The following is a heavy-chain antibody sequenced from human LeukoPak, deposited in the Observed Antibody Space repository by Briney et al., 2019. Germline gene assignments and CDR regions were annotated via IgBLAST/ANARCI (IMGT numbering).Heavy chain of an antibody. CDR1: GYSFTTYW. CDR3: ARQETVVSAFDI. Sequence: GESLKISCKGSGYSFTTYWIGWVRQMPGKGLEWVGIIYPGDSDTRYSPSFQGQVTISADKSISTAYLQWSSLKASDTATYYCARQETVVSAFDIWGQGTMVTVSS. D-gene: IGHD4-23*01. V-gene: IGHV5-51*01. CDR2: IYPGDSDT. J-gene: IGHJ3*02.